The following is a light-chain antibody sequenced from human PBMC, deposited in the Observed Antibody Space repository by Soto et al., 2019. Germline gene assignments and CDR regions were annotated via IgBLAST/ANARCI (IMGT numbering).Light chain of an antibody. V-gene: IGKV3-15*01. Sequence: EIVMTQSPATLSVSPGDRATLSCRASQTTNTNLAWYQQKPGQTPRLLIYGASTRAAGIPARFSGSGSGTEFTLSISSLQSEDFALYYCQQYNNWPLTFGQGTQVDIK. CDR3: QQYNNWPLT. J-gene: IGKJ1*01. CDR2: GAS. CDR1: QTTNTN.